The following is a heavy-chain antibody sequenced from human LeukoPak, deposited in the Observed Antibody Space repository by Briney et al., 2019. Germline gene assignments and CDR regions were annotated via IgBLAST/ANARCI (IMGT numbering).Heavy chain of an antibody. CDR2: ISGSGGST. V-gene: IGHV3-23*01. D-gene: IGHD3-16*02. J-gene: IGHJ6*02. CDR3: AKGQNYDYVWGSYRYKSPYYYYGMDV. Sequence: PGGSLRLSCAASGFTFSSYAMSWVRQAPGKGLEWVSAISGSGGSTYYADSVKGRFTISRDNSKNTLYLQMNSLRAEDTAVYYCAKGQNYDYVWGSYRYKSPYYYYGMDVWGQGTTVTVSS. CDR1: GFTFSSYA.